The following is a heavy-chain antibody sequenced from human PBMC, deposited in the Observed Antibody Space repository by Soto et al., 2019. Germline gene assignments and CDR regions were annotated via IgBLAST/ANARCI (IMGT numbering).Heavy chain of an antibody. J-gene: IGHJ4*02. D-gene: IGHD1-26*01. CDR2: IKSKTDGGTT. V-gene: IGHV3-15*01. CDR1: GFTFSNAW. Sequence: GESLKISCAASGFTFSNAWMSWVRQAPGKGLEWVGRIKSKTDGGTTDYAAPVKGRFTISRDDSKNTLYLQMNSLKTEDTAVYYCTTDLSGSYSYFDYWGQGTLVTVSS. CDR3: TTDLSGSYSYFDY.